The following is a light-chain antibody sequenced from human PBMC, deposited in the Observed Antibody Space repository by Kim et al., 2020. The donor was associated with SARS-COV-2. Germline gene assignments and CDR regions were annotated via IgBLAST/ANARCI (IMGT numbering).Light chain of an antibody. V-gene: IGLV2-14*03. CDR1: SSDVGGYKY. J-gene: IGLJ3*02. CDR2: DVS. Sequence: QSVLTQPASVSGSPGQSITISCTGTSSDVGGYKYVSWYQQYPGKAPKLMIYDVSNRPSGVSNPFSGSKSANTASLTISGLQAEDESYYYCSSYTSRNTLVFGGGTQLTVL. CDR3: SSYTSRNTLV.